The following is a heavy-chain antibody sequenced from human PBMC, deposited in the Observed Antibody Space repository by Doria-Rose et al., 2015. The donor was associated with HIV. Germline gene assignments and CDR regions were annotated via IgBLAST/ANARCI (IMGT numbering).Heavy chain of an antibody. CDR3: ARMGSYRELDY. CDR1: GASVRSRGYY. V-gene: IGHV4-31*03. J-gene: IGHJ4*02. Sequence: TLSLTCSVSGASVRSRGYYWNWIRQVPGKGLESLGYTYYTGTSDYSPSLKSRLNMAVDTSKNQFSLKLSFVTVADTAVYYCARMGSYRELDYWGQGAPVSVSA. D-gene: IGHD3-3*01. CDR2: TYYTGTS.